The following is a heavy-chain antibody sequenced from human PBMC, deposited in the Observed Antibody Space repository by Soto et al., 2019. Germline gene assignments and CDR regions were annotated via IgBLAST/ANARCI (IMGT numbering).Heavy chain of an antibody. CDR1: GSTCTSYD. J-gene: IGHJ4*02. CDR3: ARRGDTNGWLGFGDDKYYFDF. CDR2: MNPNTANS. D-gene: IGHD2-8*01. V-gene: IGHV1-8*01. Sequence: ASVKVSCKASGSTCTSYDIYWVRQATGQVLEWMGWMNPNTANSAYAQKFQGRVTVTSYTSINTVHMQLISLTSSATSVYTCARRGDTNGWLGFGDDKYYFDFWGQGNLVPVSS.